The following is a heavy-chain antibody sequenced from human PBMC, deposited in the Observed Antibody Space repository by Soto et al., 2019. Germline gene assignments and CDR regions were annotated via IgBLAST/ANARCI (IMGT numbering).Heavy chain of an antibody. J-gene: IGHJ5*02. D-gene: IGHD2-2*01. Sequence: EVQLVESGGGLVQPGGSLRLSCAASGFTFDDYVMHWVRQAPGKGLEWVSGISWKSGTIGYADSVQGRFTISRDNAKNSLYLQMSSLRTEDTAFYYCAKDMSVRSDSWLNWFDPWGQGTLVTVSS. CDR2: ISWKSGTI. CDR3: AKDMSVRSDSWLNWFDP. V-gene: IGHV3-9*01. CDR1: GFTFDDYV.